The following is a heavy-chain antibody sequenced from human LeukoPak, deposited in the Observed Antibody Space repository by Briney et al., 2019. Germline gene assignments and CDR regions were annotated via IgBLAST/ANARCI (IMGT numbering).Heavy chain of an antibody. V-gene: IGHV3-23*01. J-gene: IGHJ4*02. Sequence: GGSLRVSCAASGFTFISYAMSWVRQARGKGLEWVSAISGSGGSTYYADSVKGRFTISRDNSKNTLYLQMNSLRAEDTAVYYCAKVWKGQMATIDYWGQGTLVTVSS. CDR2: ISGSGGST. D-gene: IGHD5-24*01. CDR3: AKVWKGQMATIDY. CDR1: GFTFISYA.